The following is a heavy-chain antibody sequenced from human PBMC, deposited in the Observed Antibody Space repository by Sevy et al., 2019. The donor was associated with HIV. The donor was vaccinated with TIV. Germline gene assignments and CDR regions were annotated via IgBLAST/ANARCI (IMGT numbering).Heavy chain of an antibody. CDR1: GGSISSYY. CDR2: IYTSGST. CDR3: ARDGRGYSGYDDYYYYYGMDV. J-gene: IGHJ6*02. V-gene: IGHV4-4*07. Sequence: SETLSLTCTVSGGSISSYYWSWIRQPAGKGLEWIGRIYTSGSTNYNPSLKSRVTMSVDTSKNQFSLKLSSVTAADTAVYYCARDGRGYSGYDDYYYYYGMDVWGQGTTVTVSS. D-gene: IGHD5-12*01.